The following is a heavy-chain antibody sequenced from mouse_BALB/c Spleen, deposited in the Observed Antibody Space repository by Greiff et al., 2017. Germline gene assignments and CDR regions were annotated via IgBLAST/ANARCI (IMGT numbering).Heavy chain of an antibody. CDR3: ARHDGPFAY. Sequence: EVKLVESGGDLVKPGGSLKLSCAASGFTFSSYGMSWVRQTPDKRLEWVATISSGGSYTYYPDSVKGRFTISRDNAKNTLYLQMSSLKSEDTAMYYCARHDGPFAYWGQGTLVTVSA. J-gene: IGHJ3*01. V-gene: IGHV5-6*01. CDR2: ISSGGSYT. CDR1: GFTFSSYG. D-gene: IGHD2-3*01.